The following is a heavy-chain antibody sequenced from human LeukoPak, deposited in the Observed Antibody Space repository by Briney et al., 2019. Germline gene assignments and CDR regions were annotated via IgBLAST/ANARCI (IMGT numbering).Heavy chain of an antibody. V-gene: IGHV3-7*01. Sequence: GGSLRLSCAASGLPFGSYWMSWVRQAPGKGLEWVANIKPDGSEKNYVDSVKGRFTISRDNSKNTLYLQMNSLRVEDTAVYYCARDYGPYGMDVWGQGTTVTVSS. J-gene: IGHJ6*02. CDR3: ARDYGPYGMDV. D-gene: IGHD4-17*01. CDR1: GLPFGSYW. CDR2: IKPDGSEK.